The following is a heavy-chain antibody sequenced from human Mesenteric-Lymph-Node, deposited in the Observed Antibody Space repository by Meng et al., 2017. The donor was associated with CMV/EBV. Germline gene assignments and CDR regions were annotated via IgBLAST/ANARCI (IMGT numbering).Heavy chain of an antibody. V-gene: IGHV3-23*01. J-gene: IGHJ4*02. Sequence: GESLKISCAASGFTFSSYAMSWVRQAPGKGLEWVSAISGSGGSTYYADSVKGRFTISRDNSKNTLYLQMNSLRAEDTAVYYCAKEGAVAGYFDYWGQGTLVTVSS. CDR2: ISGSGGST. D-gene: IGHD6-19*01. CDR1: GFTFSSYA. CDR3: AKEGAVAGYFDY.